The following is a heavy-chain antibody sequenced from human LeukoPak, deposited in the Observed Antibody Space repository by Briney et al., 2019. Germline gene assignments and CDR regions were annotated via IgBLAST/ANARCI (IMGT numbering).Heavy chain of an antibody. V-gene: IGHV3-74*01. Sequence: LGGSLRLSCAASTFTFSRYWMHWVRQAPGKGLVWVSRVNSDGTNTYYADSVKGRFTISRDNTKNTLYLQMNSLRTEDTALYYCARDRAAFGVVQVGYWGQGTLVTVSS. CDR3: ARDRAAFGVVQVGY. J-gene: IGHJ4*02. D-gene: IGHD3-3*01. CDR2: VNSDGTNT. CDR1: TFTFSRYW.